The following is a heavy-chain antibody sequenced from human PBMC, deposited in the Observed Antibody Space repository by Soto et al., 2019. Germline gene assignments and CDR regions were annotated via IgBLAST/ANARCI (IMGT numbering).Heavy chain of an antibody. CDR1: VGSISSGGYY. V-gene: IGHV4-31*03. CDR3: ARSSVVAASGAFDI. J-gene: IGHJ3*02. CDR2: IYYSGST. D-gene: IGHD2-15*01. Sequence: QVQLQESGPGLVKPSQTLSLTCTVSVGSISSGGYYWSWIRQHPGKGLEWIGYIYYSGSTYYNPSHKSRVTISVDTSKNQFSLKLSSVTAAATAVYYCARSSVVAASGAFDIWGQGTMVTVSS.